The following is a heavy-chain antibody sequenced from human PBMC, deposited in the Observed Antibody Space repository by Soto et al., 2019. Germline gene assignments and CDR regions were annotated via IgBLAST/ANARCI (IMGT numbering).Heavy chain of an antibody. Sequence: GGSLSLSCAASGFTFSNAWMHWVRQAPGKGLEWVGRVKRKTDGGTTDYTAPVKGRFTISRDDSKNTLYLQMNSLETEDTGVYYCSFWSGYYYSDYWGQGTLVTVSS. J-gene: IGHJ4*02. CDR2: VKRKTDGGTT. CDR1: GFTFSNAW. CDR3: SFWSGYYYSDY. V-gene: IGHV3-15*07. D-gene: IGHD3-3*01.